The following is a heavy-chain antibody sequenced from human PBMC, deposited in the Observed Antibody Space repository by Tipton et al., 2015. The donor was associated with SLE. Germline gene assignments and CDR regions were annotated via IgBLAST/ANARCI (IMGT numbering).Heavy chain of an antibody. D-gene: IGHD6-13*01. Sequence: TLSLTCTVSGGSISSYYWSWIRQPPGKGLEWIGYISYSGSTNYNPSLKSRVTISVDTSKNQFSLKLSSVTAADTAVYYCARAPIAAPTGYYYGMDVWGRGTTVTVAS. CDR1: GGSISSYY. V-gene: IGHV4-59*01. J-gene: IGHJ6*02. CDR2: ISYSGST. CDR3: ARAPIAAPTGYYYGMDV.